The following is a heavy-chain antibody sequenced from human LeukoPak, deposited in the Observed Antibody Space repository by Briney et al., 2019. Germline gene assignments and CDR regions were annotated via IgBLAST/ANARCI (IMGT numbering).Heavy chain of an antibody. CDR3: TRAWAPDY. J-gene: IGHJ4*02. D-gene: IGHD7-27*01. Sequence: GGSLRLSCTASGFTFGDYAMSWVRQAPGKGLEWVGFIRSKGYGGTTEHAASVKDRFTISRDDSKSIAYLQMNSLKTEDTAVYYCTRAWAPDYWGQGTLVTVSS. V-gene: IGHV3-49*04. CDR2: IRSKGYGGTT. CDR1: GFTFGDYA.